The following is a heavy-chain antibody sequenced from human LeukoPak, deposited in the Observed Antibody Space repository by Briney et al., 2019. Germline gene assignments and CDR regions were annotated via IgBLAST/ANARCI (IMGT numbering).Heavy chain of an antibody. Sequence: ASVKVSCYASGYTFTDYYMHWVRQAPGQGLEWMGWINPNSGGTNYAQKFQGRVTMTRDTSISTAYMELSRLRSDDTAVYYCARGRGYYDSSGYYGNWGQGTLVTVSP. V-gene: IGHV1-2*02. CDR2: INPNSGGT. CDR1: GYTFTDYY. D-gene: IGHD3-22*01. J-gene: IGHJ4*02. CDR3: ARGRGYYDSSGYYGN.